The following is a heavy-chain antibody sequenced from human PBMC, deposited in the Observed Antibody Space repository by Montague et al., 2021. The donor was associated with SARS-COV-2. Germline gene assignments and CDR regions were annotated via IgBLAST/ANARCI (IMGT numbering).Heavy chain of an antibody. CDR1: EFTFSSYS. D-gene: IGHD1-26*01. CDR2: ISSSSSYI. Sequence: SLRLSCEASEFTFSSYSMNWVRQAPGKGLEWVSSISSSSSYIYYADSVKGQFTISRDNAKNSLYLQMNSLRAEDTAVYYCASDRGELHAADYWGQGTLVTVSS. J-gene: IGHJ4*02. V-gene: IGHV3-21*01. CDR3: ASDRGELHAADY.